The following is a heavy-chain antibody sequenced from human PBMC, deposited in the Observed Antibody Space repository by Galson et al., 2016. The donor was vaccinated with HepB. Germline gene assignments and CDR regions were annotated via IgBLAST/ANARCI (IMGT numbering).Heavy chain of an antibody. V-gene: IGHV3-21*01. CDR3: GKRIPVAGSWGGGLDY. Sequence: PRLSCAASGFTFSTYSMSWVRQAPGKGLEWVSSISSSSSHIYYTDSVRGRFTISRDNTKNSLYLQMNSLRAEDTAVYYCGKRIPVAGSWGGGLDYWGQGTLVTVSS. D-gene: IGHD6-19*01. CDR1: GFTFSTYS. CDR2: ISSSSSHI. J-gene: IGHJ4*02.